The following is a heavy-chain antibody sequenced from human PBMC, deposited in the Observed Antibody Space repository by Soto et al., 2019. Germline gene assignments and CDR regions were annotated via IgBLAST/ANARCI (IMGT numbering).Heavy chain of an antibody. CDR3: AADATAWQQMVPSDY. J-gene: IGHJ4*02. CDR1: GGTFSSYA. D-gene: IGHD2-8*01. Sequence: SVKVSCKASGGTFSSYAISWVRQAPGQGLEWMGGIIPIFGTANYAQRFQDRVTLTRDMSTATTYMELSRLTSEDTAIYYCAADATAWQQMVPSDYWGQGTLVTVSS. CDR2: IIPIFGTA. V-gene: IGHV1-69*05.